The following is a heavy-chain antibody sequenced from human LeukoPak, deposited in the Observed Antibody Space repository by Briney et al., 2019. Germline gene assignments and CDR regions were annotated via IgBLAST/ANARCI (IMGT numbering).Heavy chain of an antibody. CDR2: IKSDGSST. CDR1: GFTFSTSW. D-gene: IGHD4/OR15-4a*01. Sequence: PGGSLRLSCAASGFTFSTSWMYWVRQAPGKGLVWVSRIKSDGSSTSYAASVKGRFTISRDNSKNTLYLQMNSLRAEDTAVYYCARRAGAYSHPYDYWGQGTLVTVSS. V-gene: IGHV3-74*01. CDR3: ARRAGAYSHPYDY. J-gene: IGHJ4*02.